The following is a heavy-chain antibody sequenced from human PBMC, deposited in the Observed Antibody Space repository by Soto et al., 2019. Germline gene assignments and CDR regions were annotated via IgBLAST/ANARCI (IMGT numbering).Heavy chain of an antibody. CDR1: GGSISSGGYY. J-gene: IGHJ4*02. D-gene: IGHD6-13*01. V-gene: IGHV4-31*03. Sequence: SETLSLTCTVSGGSISSGGYYWSWIRQHPGKGLEWIGYIYYSGSTYYNPSLKSRVTISVDTSKDQFSLKLSSVTAADTAVYYCARGVYSSSWSLFDYWGQGTLVTVSS. CDR2: IYYSGST. CDR3: ARGVYSSSWSLFDY.